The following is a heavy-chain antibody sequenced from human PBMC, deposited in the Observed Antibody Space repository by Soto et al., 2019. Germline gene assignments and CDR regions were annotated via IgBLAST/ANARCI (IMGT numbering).Heavy chain of an antibody. CDR1: GFDFTYYA. CDR3: AKDEGVGGTLGLFDY. Sequence: QVQLVESGGGAVQPGASLRLSCVASGFDFTYYAMHWVRQAPGKGLESVAVMSSDGSKIHHTDSVKGRFTISRDNSKNTLYLQMNSLRKEDTAVYFCAKDEGVGGTLGLFDYWGQGTLVSV. V-gene: IGHV3-30*18. J-gene: IGHJ4*02. CDR2: MSSDGSKI. D-gene: IGHD1-26*01.